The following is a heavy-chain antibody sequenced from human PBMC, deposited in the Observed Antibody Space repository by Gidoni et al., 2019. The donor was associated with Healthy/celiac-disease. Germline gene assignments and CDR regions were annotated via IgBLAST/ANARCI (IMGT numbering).Heavy chain of an antibody. D-gene: IGHD5-18*01. CDR2: IIPILGIA. CDR3: ARVDTAMANYGMDV. Sequence: QVQLVQSGAEVKKPGSSVKVSCKASGGTFSSYAISWVRQAPGQGLEWMGRIIPILGIANYAQKFQGRVTITADKSTSTAYMELSSLRSEDTAVYYCARVDTAMANYGMDVWGQGTTVTVSS. V-gene: IGHV1-69*04. J-gene: IGHJ6*02. CDR1: GGTFSSYA.